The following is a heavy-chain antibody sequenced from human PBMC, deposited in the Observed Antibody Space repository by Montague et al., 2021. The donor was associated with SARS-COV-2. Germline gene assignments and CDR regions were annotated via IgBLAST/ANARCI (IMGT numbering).Heavy chain of an antibody. CDR3: VRDTGSAQAGFDA. CDR1: GDSVWSNTAA. D-gene: IGHD4-17*01. Sequence: CAISGDSVWSNTAAWNWIRQSPSGGLEWLGRTNYRSKWTSDYATSVEDRISIDPDTSKNQFFLHLRSVTSEDTGVYYCVRDTGSAQAGFDAWGQGTLVTVSS. V-gene: IGHV6-1*01. CDR2: TNYRSKWTS. J-gene: IGHJ4*02.